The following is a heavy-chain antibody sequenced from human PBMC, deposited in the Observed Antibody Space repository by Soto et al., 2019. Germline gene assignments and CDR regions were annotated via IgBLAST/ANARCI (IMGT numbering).Heavy chain of an antibody. V-gene: IGHV3-23*01. CDR1: WFTFSRQA. CDR2: ISGSGGST. D-gene: IGHD2-2*01. CDR3: AKDLRKVVVPAATDNWFDP. J-gene: IGHJ5*02. Sequence: PGGAPRLSCAASWFTFSRQALTWVRQAPGKGLEWVSAISGSGGSTYYADSVKGRFTISRDNSKNTLYLQMNSLRAEDTAVYYCAKDLRKVVVPAATDNWFDPWGQGTLVTVSS.